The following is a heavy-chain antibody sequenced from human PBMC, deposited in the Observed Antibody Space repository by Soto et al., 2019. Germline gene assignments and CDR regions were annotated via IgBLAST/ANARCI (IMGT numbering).Heavy chain of an antibody. D-gene: IGHD6-25*01. CDR1: GFTVSNNY. CDR3: GTQRGGGGY. CDR2: IYSGGYT. V-gene: IGHV3-53*01. J-gene: IGHJ4*02. Sequence: EVQLVESGGGLIQPGGSLRLSCAVSGFTVSNNYMSWVRQAPGKGLEGVSVIYSGGYTAYGDSVKGRFTISRDNSKNTLYLKMKRRRAAERAVFFWGTQRGGGGYWGQGTLVTVSS.